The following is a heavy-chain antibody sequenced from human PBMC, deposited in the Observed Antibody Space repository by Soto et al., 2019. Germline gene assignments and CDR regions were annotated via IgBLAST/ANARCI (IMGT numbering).Heavy chain of an antibody. V-gene: IGHV3-23*01. CDR2: VSIGGST. Sequence: PGGSLRLSCAASGFTFSSYAMGWVRQGPGKGLEWAAAVSIGGSTHYADSVRGRFTISRDNSKNTLSLQMNSLTAEDTAVYFCAKRRGAGGHFDYRGQGALVTVSS. D-gene: IGHD2-15*01. J-gene: IGHJ4*02. CDR1: GFTFSSYA. CDR3: AKRRGAGGHFDY.